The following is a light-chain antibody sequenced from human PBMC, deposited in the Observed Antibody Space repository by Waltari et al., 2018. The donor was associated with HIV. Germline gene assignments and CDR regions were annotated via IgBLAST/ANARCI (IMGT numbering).Light chain of an antibody. CDR2: EVS. V-gene: IGLV2-14*01. CDR1: SSDVGTYNY. CDR3: SSYTNTNIS. Sequence: QSALTQPASVSGSPGQSITISCTGPSSDVGTYNYVSCYQQHPGKAPKPIIYEVSTRPSGISDRFSGSKSDNAASLTIAALQPEDEADYYCSSYTNTNISFGGGTKLTVL. J-gene: IGLJ2*01.